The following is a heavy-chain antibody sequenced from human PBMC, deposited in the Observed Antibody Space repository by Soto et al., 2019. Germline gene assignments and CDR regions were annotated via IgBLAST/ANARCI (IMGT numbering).Heavy chain of an antibody. D-gene: IGHD3-3*01. Sequence: ASGKVSCKASGYTFTSYGISWVRQAPGQGLEWKGWISAYNGNTNYAQKLQGRVTMTTDTSTSTAYMELRSLRSDDTAVYYCARSEEWSHMDAFDIWGQGTMVTVSS. J-gene: IGHJ3*02. V-gene: IGHV1-18*01. CDR2: ISAYNGNT. CDR3: ARSEEWSHMDAFDI. CDR1: GYTFTSYG.